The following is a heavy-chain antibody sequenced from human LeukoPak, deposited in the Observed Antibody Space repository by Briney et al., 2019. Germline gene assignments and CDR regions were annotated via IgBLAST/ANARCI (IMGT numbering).Heavy chain of an antibody. CDR2: IYPGDSDT. D-gene: IGHD1-1*01. J-gene: IGHJ6*02. Sequence: GESLKISCKGSGYSFTSHWIGWARQMPGKGLEWMGIIYPGDSDTKYSPSFQGQVTISTDKSISTAYLQWSSLKASDTAMYYCAKRGGTGAPFYGMDVWGQGTAVTVSS. CDR3: AKRGGTGAPFYGMDV. CDR1: GYSFTSHW. V-gene: IGHV5-51*01.